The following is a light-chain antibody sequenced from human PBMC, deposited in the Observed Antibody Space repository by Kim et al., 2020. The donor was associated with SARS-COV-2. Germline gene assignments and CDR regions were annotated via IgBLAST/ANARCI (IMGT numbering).Light chain of an antibody. CDR1: SLSTSY. Sequence: SSELTQDPAVSVALGQTVRITCQGDSLSTSYTPWFQQKPGQAPIVVFYGKNNRPSGIPDRFSGSSSGNTASLTIPATQAGDEADYYCNSRDNNDNLLFGGGTQLTVL. J-gene: IGLJ2*01. CDR3: NSRDNNDNLL. V-gene: IGLV3-19*01. CDR2: GKN.